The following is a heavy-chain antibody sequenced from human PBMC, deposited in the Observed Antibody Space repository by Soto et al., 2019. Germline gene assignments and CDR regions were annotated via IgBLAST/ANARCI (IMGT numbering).Heavy chain of an antibody. J-gene: IGHJ5*02. Sequence: PSETLSLTCAVYGGFLSESYWTWIRQPPGKGLEWIGEINHVGGTNYNPSLKSRVTMSVDTSQNQFSLRLSSVTAADTAMYFCVRIRYQLPSSVLWLDPWGQGTPV. D-gene: IGHD3-16*01. CDR3: VRIRYQLPSSVLWLDP. CDR2: INHVGGT. V-gene: IGHV4-34*01. CDR1: GGFLSESY.